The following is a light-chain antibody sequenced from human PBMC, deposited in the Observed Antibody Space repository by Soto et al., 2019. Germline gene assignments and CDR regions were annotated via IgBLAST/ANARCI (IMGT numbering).Light chain of an antibody. CDR1: PGIGRS. CDR3: QQVNSYPLT. Sequence: IPLTQSPFSLSASVGDTVTITCRASPGIGRSLAWYQQNPGRAPKPLIYAASTLYTGVPSRFSGSGYGTEFTLTISSLQPEDFATYYCQQVNSYPLTFGGGTKVDIK. V-gene: IGKV1-9*01. CDR2: AAS. J-gene: IGKJ4*01.